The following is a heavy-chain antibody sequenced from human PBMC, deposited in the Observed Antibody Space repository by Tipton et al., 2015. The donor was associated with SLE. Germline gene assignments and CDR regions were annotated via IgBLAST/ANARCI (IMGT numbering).Heavy chain of an antibody. D-gene: IGHD5-12*01. CDR2: IYSSGST. CDR3: ARLGVATLGFDP. Sequence: LRLSCTVSGGSISSYYWSWIRQPAGKGLEWSGRIYSSGSTHYKSSLQSRVTISLDTSNNQFSLRLHSVTVADTAVYYCARLGVATLGFDPWGQGTLVTVSS. V-gene: IGHV4-4*07. CDR1: GGSISSYY. J-gene: IGHJ5*02.